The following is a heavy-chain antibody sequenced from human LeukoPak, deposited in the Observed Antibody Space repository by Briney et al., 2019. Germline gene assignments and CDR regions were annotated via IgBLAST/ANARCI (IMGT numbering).Heavy chain of an antibody. CDR2: IYPSDSDT. CDR3: ARRALVYDSSALDT. J-gene: IGHJ3*02. D-gene: IGHD3-22*01. Sequence: GESLKISCKGSGYRFTNYWIGWVRQMPGKGLEWMGIIYPSDSDTRYSPSFEGQVTISADKSISTAYLQWSSLKASDTAMYYCARRALVYDSSALDTWGQGTMVTVSS. V-gene: IGHV5-51*01. CDR1: GYRFTNYW.